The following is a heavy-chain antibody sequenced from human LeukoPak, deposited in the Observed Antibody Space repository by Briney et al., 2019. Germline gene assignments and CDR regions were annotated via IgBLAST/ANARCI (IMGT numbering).Heavy chain of an antibody. D-gene: IGHD3-10*01. J-gene: IGHJ4*02. V-gene: IGHV3-30*18. CDR2: ISYDGSNK. CDR3: AKLSDGSGLPYYFDS. Sequence: GGSLRLSCAASGFTFSSYGMHWVRQAPGKGLEWVAVISYDGSNKYYADSVKGRFTISRDNPKNTLYLQMNSLRAEDTAIYICAKLSDGSGLPYYFDSWGQGTLVTVS. CDR1: GFTFSSYG.